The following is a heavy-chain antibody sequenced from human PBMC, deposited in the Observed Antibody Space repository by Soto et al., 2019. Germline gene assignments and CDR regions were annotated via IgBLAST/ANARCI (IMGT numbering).Heavy chain of an antibody. CDR2: VYYSGST. V-gene: IGHV4-59*01. J-gene: IGHJ3*02. CDR3: ASGKRQQQERVPFDI. Sequence: PSETLSLTCTVSGDSISTYYWSWIRQPPGKGLEWIGYVYYSGSTNYNPSLKSRVTISVDTSKNHVSLKLTSLTTADSAVYYCASGKRQQQERVPFDIWGQGTMVTVSS. D-gene: IGHD6-13*01. CDR1: GDSISTYY.